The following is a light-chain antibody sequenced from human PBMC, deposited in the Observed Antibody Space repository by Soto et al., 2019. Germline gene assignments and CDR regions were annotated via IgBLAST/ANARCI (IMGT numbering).Light chain of an antibody. CDR2: AAS. CDR3: QQYNNWPPLT. J-gene: IGKJ4*01. V-gene: IGKV3-15*01. Sequence: EILMTQSPATLSVSPGEGATLSCRASQSVSSNLAWYQQKPGQAPRLLIYAASTRATGIPARFSGSGSGTEFTLTISSLQSEDFAVYYCQQYNNWPPLTFGGGTKVDIK. CDR1: QSVSSN.